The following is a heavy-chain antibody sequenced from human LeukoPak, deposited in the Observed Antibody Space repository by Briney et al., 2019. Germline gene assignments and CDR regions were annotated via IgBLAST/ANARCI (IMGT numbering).Heavy chain of an antibody. Sequence: GRSLRLSCAASGFSFSSYLMHWVRQAPGKGLEWVALIGFDVRKIYYADSVKGRFTISRDNSKNTLYLQMNSLRDEDTAVYFCARERLENCNDGSCPDALDIWGQGTMVTISS. J-gene: IGHJ3*02. CDR1: GFSFSSYL. V-gene: IGHV3-33*01. D-gene: IGHD2-15*01. CDR3: ARERLENCNDGSCPDALDI. CDR2: IGFDVRKI.